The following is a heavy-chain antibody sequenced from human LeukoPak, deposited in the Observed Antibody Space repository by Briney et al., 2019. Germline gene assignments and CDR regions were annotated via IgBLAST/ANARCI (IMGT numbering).Heavy chain of an antibody. Sequence: GGSLRVSCEASGFTFSSYSMNWVRQAPGKGLEWVSSISSSSGYTYYAQSLKGRFTISRDNAKNTLYLQMNSLRAEDTAVYYCARGFSGYWCYEPHNFDYWGQRTLVSVSS. CDR2: ISSSSGYT. V-gene: IGHV3-21*01. D-gene: IGHD5-12*01. CDR3: ARGFSGYWCYEPHNFDY. CDR1: GFTFSSYS. J-gene: IGHJ4*02.